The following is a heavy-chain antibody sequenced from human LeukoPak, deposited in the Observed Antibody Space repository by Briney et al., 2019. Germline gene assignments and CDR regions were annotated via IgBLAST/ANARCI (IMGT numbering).Heavy chain of an antibody. CDR3: AREGFSNYYYFDS. J-gene: IGHJ4*02. Sequence: GGSPRLSCVASGFTFRSYAMHWVRQAPGKGLEYVSTITSNGGRTHYASSVKGRFTISRDNSKNTLFLQMGSLRTEDMAIYYCAREGFSNYYYFDSWGLGTLVTVSS. V-gene: IGHV3-64*01. CDR1: GFTFRSYA. CDR2: ITSNGGRT. D-gene: IGHD5-24*01.